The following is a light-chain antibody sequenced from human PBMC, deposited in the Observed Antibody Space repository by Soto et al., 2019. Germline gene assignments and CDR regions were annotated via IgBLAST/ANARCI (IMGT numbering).Light chain of an antibody. J-gene: IGKJ1*01. CDR1: QTIRTY. CDR3: QQSYSTPQT. CDR2: TTS. Sequence: DIQMTQFPSSLSASVGDTVTITCRASQTIRTYFNWHQKKPGKAPKLLIYTTSTLQSGVPSRFSGSGSGTEFTLTISSLQPEDSATYFCQQSYSTPQTFGQGTTVEIK. V-gene: IGKV1-39*01.